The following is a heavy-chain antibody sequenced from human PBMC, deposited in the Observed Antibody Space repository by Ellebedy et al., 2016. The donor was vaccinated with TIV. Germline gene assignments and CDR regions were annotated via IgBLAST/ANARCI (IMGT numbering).Heavy chain of an antibody. V-gene: IGHV3-23*01. CDR3: AKDYSGLRGLDV. CDR1: GFTFSSYA. Sequence: PGGSLRLSCAASGFTFSSYAMTWVRQAPGKGLEWVSEISGSNNSTYYAEYLKGRFTISRDNSKNTVYMEMNSLRAEDTAIYYCAKDYSGLRGLDVWGQGTTVTVSS. CDR2: ISGSNNST. J-gene: IGHJ6*02. D-gene: IGHD5-12*01.